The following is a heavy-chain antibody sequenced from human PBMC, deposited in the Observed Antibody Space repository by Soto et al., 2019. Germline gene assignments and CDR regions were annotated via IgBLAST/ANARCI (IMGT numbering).Heavy chain of an antibody. J-gene: IGHJ4*02. CDR1: GGSFSGYY. CDR2: INHSGST. V-gene: IGHV4-34*01. CDR3: ARAYNWNYYYFDY. D-gene: IGHD1-7*01. Sequence: SETLSLTCAVYGGSFSGYYWSWIRQPPGKGLEWIGEINHSGSTSYNPSLKSRVTISVDTSKNQFSLKLSSVTAADTAVYYCARAYNWNYYYFDYWGQGTLVTVSS.